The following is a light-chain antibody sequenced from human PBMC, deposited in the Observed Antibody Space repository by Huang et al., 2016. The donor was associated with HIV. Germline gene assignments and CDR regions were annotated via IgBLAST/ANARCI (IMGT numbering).Light chain of an antibody. CDR1: QSLLHNNGYNY. Sequence: DIVMTQSPLSLPVTPGEPSSISCRSNQSLLHNNGYNYLDWYLQKPGQSPQLLIYLGSNRASGVPDRFSASGSGTDFTLKISRVEAEDVAVYYCMLALQTPQTFGQETKLEI. CDR2: LGS. J-gene: IGKJ2*01. CDR3: MLALQTPQT. V-gene: IGKV2-28*01.